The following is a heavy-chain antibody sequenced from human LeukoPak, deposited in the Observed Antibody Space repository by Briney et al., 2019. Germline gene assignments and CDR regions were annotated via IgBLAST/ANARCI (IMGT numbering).Heavy chain of an antibody. J-gene: IGHJ4*02. V-gene: IGHV4-59*08. CDR3: ARRGGSGRAFDY. CDR1: GGSISSYY. D-gene: IGHD1-26*01. CDR2: IYHSGST. Sequence: SETLSLTCTVSGGSISSYYWSWIRQPPGKGLEWIGYIYHSGSTNYNPSLKSRVTISVDTSKNQFSLKLSSVTAADTAVYYCARRGGSGRAFDYWGQGTLVTVSS.